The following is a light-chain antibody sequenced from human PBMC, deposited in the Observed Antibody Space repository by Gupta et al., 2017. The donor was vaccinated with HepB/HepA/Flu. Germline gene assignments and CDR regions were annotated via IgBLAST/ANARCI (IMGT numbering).Light chain of an antibody. CDR2: QDS. CDR1: KLGDKY. J-gene: IGLJ2*01. CDR3: QAWESSTADVV. V-gene: IGLV3-1*01. Sequence: SSELPQPPSVSVSPGQTASITCSGDKLGDKYACWYQQKPGQSPVLVIYQDSKRPSGIPERFSGSNSGNTATLTISGTQARDEADYYCQAWESSTADVVFGGGTKLTVL.